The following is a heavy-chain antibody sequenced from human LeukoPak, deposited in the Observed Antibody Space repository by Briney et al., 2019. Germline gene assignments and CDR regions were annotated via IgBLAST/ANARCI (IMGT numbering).Heavy chain of an antibody. CDR2: VTSSSSAI. CDR1: GFTVSTYS. J-gene: IGHJ4*02. D-gene: IGHD5-12*01. Sequence: PGGSLRLSCAASGFTVSTYSMNWVRQAPGKGLEWISYVTSSSSAIYYTDSVKGRFTVSRDNAKNSLYLQMNSLRAEDTAVCYCARDNRGYDYWGQGTLVTVSS. CDR3: ARDNRGYDY. V-gene: IGHV3-48*04.